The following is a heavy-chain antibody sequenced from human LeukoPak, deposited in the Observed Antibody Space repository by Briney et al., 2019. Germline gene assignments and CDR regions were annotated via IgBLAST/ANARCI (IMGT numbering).Heavy chain of an antibody. V-gene: IGHV1-2*04. CDR2: INPNSGGT. D-gene: IGHD6-19*01. Sequence: GASVKVSCKASGYTFTCYYMHWVRHAPGQGLEWMGWINPNSGGTNYAQKFQGWVTMTRDTSISTAYMELSRLRSDDTAVYYCAREAVAGTSDFDYWGQGTLVTVSS. CDR1: GYTFTCYY. J-gene: IGHJ4*02. CDR3: AREAVAGTSDFDY.